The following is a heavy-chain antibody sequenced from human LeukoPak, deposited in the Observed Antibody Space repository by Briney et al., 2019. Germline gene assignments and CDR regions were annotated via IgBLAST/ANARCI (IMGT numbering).Heavy chain of an antibody. CDR3: ASCGNYYGFLYYFEY. J-gene: IGHJ4*02. Sequence: PGRSLRLSCAASGFTFSSYGMHWVRQAPGKGLEWVAVISYDGSNKYYADSVKGRFTISRDNSKNSLYLQMNSLRAEDTAVYYCASCGNYYGFLYYFEYWGQGTLVTASS. CDR1: GFTFSSYG. D-gene: IGHD1-26*01. CDR2: ISYDGSNK. V-gene: IGHV3-30*03.